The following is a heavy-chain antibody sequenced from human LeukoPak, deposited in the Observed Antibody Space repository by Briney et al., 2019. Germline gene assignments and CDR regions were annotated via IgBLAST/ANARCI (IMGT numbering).Heavy chain of an antibody. CDR1: GFTFSNAW. V-gene: IGHV3-15*01. CDR3: TTDFQSVYCPHGVCYFPY. D-gene: IGHD2-8*01. CDR2: IKSKSDGGAT. Sequence: AGSLSLTCAAYGFTFSNAWWSWVRQAPGKGLEWVGRIKSKSDGGATDYAAPVKGRFTISRDDSKNTLYLQMNSLKTEDTGIYYCTTDFQSVYCPHGVCYFPYWYQGPLVTVSS. J-gene: IGHJ4*02.